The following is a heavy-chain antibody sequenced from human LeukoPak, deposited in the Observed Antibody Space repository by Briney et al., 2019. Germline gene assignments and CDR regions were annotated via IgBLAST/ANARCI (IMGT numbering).Heavy chain of an antibody. Sequence: GGSLRLSCAASGFTFSSYAVSLVRPAPGKGLEWVSAISGSGGGTNYEDSVKGRSPISRDNSKNTLYLQMNSLSTEDTAVYYCAKTTTGYSSGRYPGWPVDYWGQGTLVTVSS. V-gene: IGHV3-23*01. CDR3: AKTTTGYSSGRYPGWPVDY. CDR2: ISGSGGGT. D-gene: IGHD6-19*01. CDR1: GFTFSSYA. J-gene: IGHJ4*02.